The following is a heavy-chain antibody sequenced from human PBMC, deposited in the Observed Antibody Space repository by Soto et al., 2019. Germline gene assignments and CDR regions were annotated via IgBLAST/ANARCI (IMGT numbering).Heavy chain of an antibody. J-gene: IGHJ1*01. D-gene: IGHD6-13*01. CDR3: AHRHRLDSSSWYLPKKLYFQH. CDR2: IYSGGST. V-gene: IGHV3-53*05. CDR1: GFTVSSNY. Sequence: GGSLRLSCAASGFTVSSNYMSWVRQAPGKGLEWVSVIYSGGSTYYADSVKSRLTITKDTSKNQVVLTMTNMDPVDTATYYCAHRHRLDSSSWYLPKKLYFQHWGQGTLVTSPQ.